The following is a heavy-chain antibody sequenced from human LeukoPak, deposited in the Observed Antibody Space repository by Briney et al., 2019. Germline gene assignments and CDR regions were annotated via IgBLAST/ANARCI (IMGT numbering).Heavy chain of an antibody. V-gene: IGHV3-43D*03. J-gene: IGHJ4*02. CDR3: AKDKSSSGSYPLFDY. CDR1: GFTFDDYA. Sequence: GGSLRLSCAASGFTFDDYAMHWVRQAPGKGLEWVSLISWDGGSTYYADSVKGRFTISRDNSKNSLYLQMNSLRAEDTALYYCAKDKSSSGSYPLFDYWGQGTLVTVSS. CDR2: ISWDGGST. D-gene: IGHD1-26*01.